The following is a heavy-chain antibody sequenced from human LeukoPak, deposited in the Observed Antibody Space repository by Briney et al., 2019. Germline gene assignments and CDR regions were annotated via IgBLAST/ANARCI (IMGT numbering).Heavy chain of an antibody. D-gene: IGHD1-26*01. J-gene: IGHJ5*02. V-gene: IGHV4-39*01. Sequence: SETLSLTCTVSGGSISSITYSWGWIRQPPGRGLEWIGSTYYSGSTYYNPSLKSRVTISVDTSKNQLSLQLSSVTAADTAVYYCARRHSGSYYGKHWFDPGAREPWSPSPQ. CDR2: TYYSGST. CDR1: GGSISSITYS. CDR3: ARRHSGSYYGKHWFDP.